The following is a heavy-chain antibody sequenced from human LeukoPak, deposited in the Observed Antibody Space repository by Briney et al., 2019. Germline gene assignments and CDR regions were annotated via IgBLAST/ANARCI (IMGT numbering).Heavy chain of an antibody. CDR2: INPNRGGT. CDR3: ARGAWDSSGYYLGKPTQIYYFDY. D-gene: IGHD3-22*01. Sequence: ASVKVSCKASGYTFTGYYMHWVRQAPGQGLEWMGWINPNRGGTNYAQKFQGRVTMTRDTSISTAYMELSRLRSDDTAVYYCARGAWDSSGYYLGKPTQIYYFDYWGQGTLVTVSS. CDR1: GYTFTGYY. J-gene: IGHJ4*02. V-gene: IGHV1-2*02.